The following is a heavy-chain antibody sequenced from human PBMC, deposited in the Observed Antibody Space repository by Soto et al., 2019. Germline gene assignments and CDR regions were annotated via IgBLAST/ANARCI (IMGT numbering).Heavy chain of an antibody. Sequence: GGSLRLSCAASGFTFSSYAMSWVRQAPGKGLEWVSAISGSGGSTYYTDSVKGRFTISRDNSKNTLYLQMNSLRAEDTAVYYCAKDPIAAAGTSVGSYFDYWGQGTLVTVSS. CDR2: ISGSGGST. D-gene: IGHD6-13*01. CDR1: GFTFSSYA. CDR3: AKDPIAAAGTSVGSYFDY. V-gene: IGHV3-23*01. J-gene: IGHJ4*02.